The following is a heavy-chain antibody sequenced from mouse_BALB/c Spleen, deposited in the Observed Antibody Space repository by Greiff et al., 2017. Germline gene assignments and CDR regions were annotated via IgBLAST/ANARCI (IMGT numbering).Heavy chain of an antibody. V-gene: IGHV6-6*02. Sequence: EVMLVESGGGLVQPGGSMKLSCVVSGFTFSNYWMNWVRQSPGKGLEWVAEIRLKSNNYATHYAESVQGMFTISRDDSKSSVYLQMNNLRAEDTGNYYCTRSDYRDDWYFDVWGEGTTVTVSA. CDR1: GFTFSNYW. J-gene: IGHJ1*01. CDR3: TRSDYRDDWYFDV. CDR2: IRLKSNNYAT. D-gene: IGHD2-14*01.